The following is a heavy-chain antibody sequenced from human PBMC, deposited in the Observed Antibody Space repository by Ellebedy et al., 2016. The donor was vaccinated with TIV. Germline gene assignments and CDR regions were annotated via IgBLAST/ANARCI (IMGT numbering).Heavy chain of an antibody. CDR1: GYTFTSYY. CDR3: ARSTVRGKNYFDY. CDR2: INPSGGST. Sequence: AASVKVSCKASGYTFTSYYMHWVRQAPGLGLEWMGIINPSGGSTSYAQKFQGRITVTRDTSTSTLYMELSSLRSEETAVYYCARSTVRGKNYFDYWGQGTLVTVSS. J-gene: IGHJ4*02. V-gene: IGHV1-46*01. D-gene: IGHD3-10*01.